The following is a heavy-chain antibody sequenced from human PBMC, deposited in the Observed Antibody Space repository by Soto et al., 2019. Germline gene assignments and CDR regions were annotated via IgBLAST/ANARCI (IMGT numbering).Heavy chain of an antibody. D-gene: IGHD6-6*01. CDR3: ARVPLRQLVRAFDI. CDR2: INPSGGST. J-gene: IGHJ3*02. Sequence: ASVKVSCKASGGTFSSYAISWVRQAPGQGLEWMGIINPSGGSTSYAQKFQGRVTMTRDTSTSTVYMELSSLRSEDTAVYYCARVPLRQLVRAFDIWGQETMVTVS. CDR1: GGTFSSYA. V-gene: IGHV1-46*01.